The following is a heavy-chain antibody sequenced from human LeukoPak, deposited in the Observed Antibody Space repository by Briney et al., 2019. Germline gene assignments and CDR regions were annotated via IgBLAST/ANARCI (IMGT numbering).Heavy chain of an antibody. CDR2: ISAYNGNT. V-gene: IGHV1-18*01. CDR1: GYTFTSYG. Sequence: ASVKVSCKASGYTFTSYGISWVRQAPGQGLEWMGWISAYNGNTNYAQKLQGRVTMTTDTSTSTAYMELRSLRSDDTAVYYCARAGYSSGGSCFGGLYYYYYMDVWGKGTTVTVSS. CDR3: ARAGYSSGGSCFGGLYYYYYMDV. J-gene: IGHJ6*03. D-gene: IGHD2-15*01.